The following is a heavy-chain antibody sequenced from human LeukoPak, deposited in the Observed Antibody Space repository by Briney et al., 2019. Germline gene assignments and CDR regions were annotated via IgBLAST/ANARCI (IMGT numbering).Heavy chain of an antibody. Sequence: PGGSLRLSCAASGFTFDDYGMSWVRQAPGKGLEWVANINGDGSETYYMDSLKGRFTISRDNAKNSLYLQMNSLRGEDTAVYFCARGFGNFYWGQGTLVTVSS. CDR3: ARGFGNFY. CDR2: INGDGSET. CDR1: GFTFDDYG. D-gene: IGHD3-16*01. J-gene: IGHJ4*02. V-gene: IGHV3-7*05.